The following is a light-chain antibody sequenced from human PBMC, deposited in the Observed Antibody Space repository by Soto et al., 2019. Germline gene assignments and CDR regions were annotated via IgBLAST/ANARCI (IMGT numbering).Light chain of an antibody. V-gene: IGKV3D-20*02. CDR2: CAS. CDR1: QSVSSSY. CDR3: QQRSNWPPIT. Sequence: EIVLTQSPGTLSLSPGERATLSCRASQSVSSSYLAWYQQRPGQAPRLLIYCASTRATGIPARFSGGGSGTDFTLTISSLEPEDFAVYYCQQRSNWPPITFGQGTRLEIK. J-gene: IGKJ5*01.